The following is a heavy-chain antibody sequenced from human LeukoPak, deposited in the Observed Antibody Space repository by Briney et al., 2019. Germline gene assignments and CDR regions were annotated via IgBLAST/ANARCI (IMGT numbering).Heavy chain of an antibody. CDR1: GFTFSSYA. J-gene: IGHJ6*03. D-gene: IGHD6-13*01. Sequence: QPGGSLRLSCAASGFTFSSYAMHWVRQAPGKGLEWVAVISYDGSNKYYADSVKGRFTISGDNSKNTLYLQMNSLRAEDTAVYYCARDGAAARAPDLWLNYYYYMDVWGKGTTVTVSS. CDR2: ISYDGSNK. CDR3: ARDGAAARAPDLWLNYYYYMDV. V-gene: IGHV3-30*04.